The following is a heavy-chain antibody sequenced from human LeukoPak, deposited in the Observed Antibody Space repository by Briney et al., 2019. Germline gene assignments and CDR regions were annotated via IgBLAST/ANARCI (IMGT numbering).Heavy chain of an antibody. CDR3: ARLGAVIITTAGLDY. V-gene: IGHV3-20*04. CDR1: GFTFRSYS. Sequence: PGGSLRLSCAASGFTFRSYSMNWVRQAPGKGLEWVSGINWNGGDTGYADSVKGRFTISRDNAKNSLYLQMNSLRAEDTALYYCARLGAVIITTAGLDYWGQGTLVTVSS. D-gene: IGHD3-22*01. J-gene: IGHJ4*02. CDR2: INWNGGDT.